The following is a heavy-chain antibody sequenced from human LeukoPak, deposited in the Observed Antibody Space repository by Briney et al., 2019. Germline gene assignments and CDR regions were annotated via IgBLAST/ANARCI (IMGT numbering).Heavy chain of an antibody. CDR2: IYYSGST. J-gene: IGHJ4*02. V-gene: IGHV4-59*01. CDR3: ASTIAARRGNFDY. D-gene: IGHD6-6*01. CDR1: GGSISSYY. Sequence: SGTLSLTCTVSGGSISSYYWSWIRQPPGKGLEWIGYIYYSGSTNYNPSLKSRVTISADTSKNQFSLKLSSVTAADTAVYYCASTIAARRGNFDYWGQGTLVTVSS.